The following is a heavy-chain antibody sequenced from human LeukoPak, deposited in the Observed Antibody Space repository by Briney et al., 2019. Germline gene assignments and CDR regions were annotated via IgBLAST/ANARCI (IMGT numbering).Heavy chain of an antibody. D-gene: IGHD3-22*01. CDR1: GGSISNYY. Sequence: SETLSLTCTVSGGSISNYYWSWIRQPPGKGLEWIGYIDYTESTKYNPSLKSRVTMSVDTSKNQFSLKLSSVTAADTVVYYCARGVGYYDSSGYYWGQGTLVTVSS. J-gene: IGHJ4*02. CDR3: ARGVGYYDSSGYY. V-gene: IGHV4-59*01. CDR2: IDYTEST.